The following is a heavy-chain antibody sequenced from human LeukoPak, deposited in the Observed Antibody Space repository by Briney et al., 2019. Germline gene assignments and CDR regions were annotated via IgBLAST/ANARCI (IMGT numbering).Heavy chain of an antibody. V-gene: IGHV3-53*04. J-gene: IGHJ4*02. CDR2: IYSGGTT. CDR1: GFRFSSYW. Sequence: PGGSLRLSCAASGFRFSSYWMHWVRQAPGKGLEWVSTIYSGGTTYYADSVMGRFTISRHNSRNTLYLQMNSLRAEDTAVYYCARVDTVMAYYFDLWGQGTLVTVSS. CDR3: ARVDTVMAYYFDL. D-gene: IGHD5-18*01.